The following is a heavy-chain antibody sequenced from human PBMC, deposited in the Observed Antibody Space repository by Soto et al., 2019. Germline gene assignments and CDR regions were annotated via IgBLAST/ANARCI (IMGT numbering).Heavy chain of an antibody. V-gene: IGHV3-21*01. D-gene: IGHD2-15*01. CDR2: ISSSSSYI. J-gene: IGHJ4*02. CDR1: GFTFSSYS. Sequence: LRLSCAASGFTFSSYSMNWVRQAPGKGLEWVSSISSSSSYIYYADSVKGRFTISRDNAKNSLYLQMNSLRAEDTAVYYCAGWYCSGGSCYQRAFDYWGQGTLVTVSS. CDR3: AGWYCSGGSCYQRAFDY.